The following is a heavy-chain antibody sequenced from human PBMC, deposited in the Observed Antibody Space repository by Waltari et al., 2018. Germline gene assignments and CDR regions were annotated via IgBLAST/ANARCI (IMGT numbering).Heavy chain of an antibody. Sequence: QVQLVQSGPEVKTHGASVKVSCKASGYTFTSYAINWHRQAAGQGLEWMGWMNPNSGNTGYAQKFQGRVTMTRNTSISTAYMELSSLRSEDTAVYYCARGVGSSSWYFNREGVGCLDYWGQGTLVTVSS. CDR3: ARGVGSSSWYFNREGVGCLDY. CDR1: GYTFTSYA. D-gene: IGHD6-13*01. J-gene: IGHJ4*02. V-gene: IGHV1-8*01. CDR2: MNPNSGNT.